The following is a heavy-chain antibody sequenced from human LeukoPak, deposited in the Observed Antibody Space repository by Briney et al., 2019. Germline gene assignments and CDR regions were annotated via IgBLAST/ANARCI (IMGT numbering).Heavy chain of an antibody. J-gene: IGHJ4*02. CDR3: ARESGGYFDY. V-gene: IGHV4-59*01. Sequence: SETLSLTCTVSGGSISSYYWSWIRQPPGKGLEWIGYIYYGGSTNYNPSLKSRVTISVDTSKNQFSLKLSSVTAADTAVYYCARESGGYFDYWGQGTLVTVSS. CDR2: IYYGGST. CDR1: GGSISSYY. D-gene: IGHD6-13*01.